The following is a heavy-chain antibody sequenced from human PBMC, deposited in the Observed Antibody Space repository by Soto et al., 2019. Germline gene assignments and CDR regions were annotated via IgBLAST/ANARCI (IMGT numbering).Heavy chain of an antibody. CDR3: ARDMGSHSQFIFEY. CDR1: GFNFDVYA. Sequence: QVQLVESGGGVVQPGRSLRLSCAAYGFNFDVYAMHWLRQAPGKGLEWVAIISYDGGNEYYADSVKGRFTISRDNSRNTLSLQMNSLRAEDTAVYYCARDMGSHSQFIFEYWGQGALVTVSS. J-gene: IGHJ4*02. V-gene: IGHV3-30-3*01. CDR2: ISYDGGNE. D-gene: IGHD3-10*01.